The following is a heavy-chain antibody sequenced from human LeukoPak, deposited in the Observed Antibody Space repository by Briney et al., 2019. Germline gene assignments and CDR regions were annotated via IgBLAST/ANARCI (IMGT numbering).Heavy chain of an antibody. CDR1: GYTFTSYG. CDR2: ISAYNGNT. J-gene: IGHJ5*02. Sequence: EASVKVSCKASGYTFTSYGISWVRQAPGQGLEWMGWISAYNGNTNYAQKLQGRVTMTTDTSTSTAYMELRSLRSDDTAVYYCARDLGYYSSTSCYLNWFDPWGQGTLVTVSS. CDR3: ARDLGYYSSTSCYLNWFDP. V-gene: IGHV1-18*01. D-gene: IGHD2-2*01.